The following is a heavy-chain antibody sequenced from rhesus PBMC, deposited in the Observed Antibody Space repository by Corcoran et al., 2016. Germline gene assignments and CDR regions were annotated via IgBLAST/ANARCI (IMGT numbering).Heavy chain of an antibody. CDR3: ARRPYGLDS. J-gene: IGHJ6*01. Sequence: QVQLQESGPGLVQPLETLSLTSAVSGGSISSKYWSWIRQAPGKGLEWLGYIYGSGSSTNYNPSLKSRVTLSVDTSKDQLSLKLSSVTAADTAVYYCARRPYGLDSWGQGVVVTVSS. CDR1: GGSISSKY. CDR2: IYGSGSST. V-gene: IGHV4S11*01.